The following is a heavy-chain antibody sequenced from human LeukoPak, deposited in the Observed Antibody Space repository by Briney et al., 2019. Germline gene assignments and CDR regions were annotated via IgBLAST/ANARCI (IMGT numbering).Heavy chain of an antibody. CDR2: ISSSGSTI. V-gene: IGHV3-48*03. Sequence: GGSLRLSCAASGFTFSSYEVNWVRQAPGKGLEWVSYISSSGSTIYYADSVKGRITISRDNAKNSLYLQMNSLRAEDTAVYYCASLLALAAAGRWFDPWGQGTLVTVSS. CDR1: GFTFSSYE. CDR3: ASLLALAAAGRWFDP. D-gene: IGHD6-13*01. J-gene: IGHJ5*02.